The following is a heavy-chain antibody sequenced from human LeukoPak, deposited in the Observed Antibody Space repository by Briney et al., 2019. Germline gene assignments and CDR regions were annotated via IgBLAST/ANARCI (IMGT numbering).Heavy chain of an antibody. Sequence: ASVKVSCKASGYTFTNNHIHWLRQAPGQGLEWMGIVNPNDGGTGFAQKFQVRVTMTRDTSTSTVYMELSSLTSEDTALYYCARVAWQSFDIWGQGTMVTVSS. V-gene: IGHV1-46*01. CDR3: ARVAWQSFDI. J-gene: IGHJ3*02. CDR2: VNPNDGGT. D-gene: IGHD5-12*01. CDR1: GYTFTNNH.